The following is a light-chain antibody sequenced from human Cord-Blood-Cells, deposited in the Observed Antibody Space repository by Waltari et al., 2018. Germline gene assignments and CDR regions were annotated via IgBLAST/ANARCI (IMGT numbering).Light chain of an antibody. Sequence: DLKMTQSPSSLPASVAARVTRTCRESQGISHYLAWFQQKPGKAPNSQISAPSSLESGVPSKFSGSGCGTAFTDTSSCLQPVDIATVYCQNYKSYPFSFGRGTKLEIK. CDR3: QNYKSYPFS. V-gene: IGKV1-16*02. J-gene: IGKJ2*03. CDR1: QGISHY. CDR2: APS.